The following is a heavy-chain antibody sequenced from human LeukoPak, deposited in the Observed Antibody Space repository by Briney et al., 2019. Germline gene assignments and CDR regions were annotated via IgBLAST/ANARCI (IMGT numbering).Heavy chain of an antibody. Sequence: PGGSLRLSCAASGFSFGDFYMNWIRQAPGKALEWVAFISGPGTTIHYADSVRGRFTISRDNAKSSLSLQINSLRVEDTAIYYCARTADGEFDVWGQGTLVTVS. J-gene: IGHJ4*02. V-gene: IGHV3-11*01. CDR2: ISGPGTTI. CDR1: GFSFGDFY. CDR3: ARTADGEFDV. D-gene: IGHD4-17*01.